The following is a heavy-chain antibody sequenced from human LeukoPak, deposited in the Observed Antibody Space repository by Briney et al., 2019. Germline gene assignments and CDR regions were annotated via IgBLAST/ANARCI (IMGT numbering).Heavy chain of an antibody. D-gene: IGHD1-26*01. Sequence: PGESLRLSCAASGFTFSGHAMVWVRQGPGKGLEWVSFISYDGSNSVYADSVMGRFTISRDNSKNTVDLQINSLRFEDTAIYYCAKVWGQRGVGATLGHWGQGTLVTVSS. CDR2: ISYDGSNS. CDR3: AKVWGQRGVGATLGH. J-gene: IGHJ4*02. V-gene: IGHV3-30*18. CDR1: GFTFSGHA.